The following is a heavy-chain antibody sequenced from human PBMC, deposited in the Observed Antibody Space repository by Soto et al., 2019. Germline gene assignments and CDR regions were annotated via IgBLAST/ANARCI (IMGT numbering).Heavy chain of an antibody. CDR2: IWYDGSNK. CDR1: GFTFSSYG. CDR3: ARDTNDFWSGSSHLGFDP. J-gene: IGHJ5*02. D-gene: IGHD3-3*01. V-gene: IGHV3-33*08. Sequence: PGGSLRLSCAASGFTFSSYGMHWVRQAPGKGLEWVAVIWYDGSNKYYADSVKGRFTISRDNSKNTLYLQMNSLRAEDTAVYYCARDTNDFWSGSSHLGFDPWGQGTLVTVSS.